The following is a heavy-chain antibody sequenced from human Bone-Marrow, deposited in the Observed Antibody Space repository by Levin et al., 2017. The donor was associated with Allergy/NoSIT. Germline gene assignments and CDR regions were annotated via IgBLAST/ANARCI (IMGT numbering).Heavy chain of an antibody. Sequence: PGGSLRLSCAASGYTFSRYWMHWVRQAPGKGLEWVSRTNEDGSIKTYADSVKDRFTISRDNVKNTLYLQMNSLRADDTAVYYCARDLLGADDYWGQGTLVTVSS. CDR3: ARDLLGADDY. J-gene: IGHJ4*02. CDR1: GYTFSRYW. V-gene: IGHV3-74*01. CDR2: TNEDGSIK. D-gene: IGHD4-17*01.